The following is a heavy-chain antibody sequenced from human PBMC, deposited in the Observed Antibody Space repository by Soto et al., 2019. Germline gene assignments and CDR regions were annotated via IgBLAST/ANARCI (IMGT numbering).Heavy chain of an antibody. CDR1: GGSISSYY. J-gene: IGHJ5*02. Sequence: SETPSISCTVSGGSISSYYWSWIRQPPGKGLEWIGYIYHSGSTNYNPSLKSRVTISVDTSKNQFSLKLSSVTAADTAVYYCARWYSSGWYGWFDPWGQGTLVTVSS. D-gene: IGHD6-19*01. V-gene: IGHV4-59*08. CDR2: IYHSGST. CDR3: ARWYSSGWYGWFDP.